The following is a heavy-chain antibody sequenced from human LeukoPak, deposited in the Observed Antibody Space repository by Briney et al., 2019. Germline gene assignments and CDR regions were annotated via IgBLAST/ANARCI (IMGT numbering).Heavy chain of an antibody. CDR2: IYSGGST. Sequence: GGSLRLSCAASGFTVSSNYMSWVRQAPGKGLEWVSVIYSGGSTYYADSVKGRFTISRDNSKNTLFLQMNSLRAEDTAVYYCAKEVGMYGTPTLDFWGQGTVVTVSS. D-gene: IGHD1-1*01. V-gene: IGHV3-66*01. J-gene: IGHJ4*02. CDR3: AKEVGMYGTPTLDF. CDR1: GFTVSSNY.